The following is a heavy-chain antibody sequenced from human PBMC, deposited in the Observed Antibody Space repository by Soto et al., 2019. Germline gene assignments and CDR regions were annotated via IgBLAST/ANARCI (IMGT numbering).Heavy chain of an antibody. CDR3: ARQGSYGHDYYYYGMDV. CDR2: ISYDGSNK. CDR1: GFTFSSYA. J-gene: IGHJ6*02. V-gene: IGHV3-30-3*01. Sequence: QVQLVESGGGVVQPGRSLRLSCAASGFTFSSYAMHWVRQAPGKGLEWVAVISYDGSNKYYADSVKGRFTISRDNSKNTLYLQMNSLRAEDTAVYYCARQGSYGHDYYYYGMDVWGQGTTVTVSS. D-gene: IGHD1-26*01.